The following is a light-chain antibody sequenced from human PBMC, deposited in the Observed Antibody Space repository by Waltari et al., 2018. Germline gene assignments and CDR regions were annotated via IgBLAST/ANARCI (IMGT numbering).Light chain of an antibody. Sequence: EIVMTQSPATLSVAPGERATLSGRASQSVSRNLAWYQQKPGQAPRLLIYGASTRATGIPARFSGSGSGTEFTLTISSMQSEDFAVYYCQQYNTLLRDTFGPGTKVDIK. CDR3: QQYNTLLRDT. CDR2: GAS. CDR1: QSVSRN. V-gene: IGKV3-15*01. J-gene: IGKJ3*01.